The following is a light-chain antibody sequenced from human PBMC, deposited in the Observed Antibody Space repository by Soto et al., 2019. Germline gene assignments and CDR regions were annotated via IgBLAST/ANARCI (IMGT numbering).Light chain of an antibody. J-gene: IGLJ2*01. CDR1: SSDVGNYNL. CDR2: EVT. V-gene: IGLV2-23*02. CDR3: QSYDSSLSGSVV. Sequence: QSALTQPASVSGSPGQSIAISCTGTSSDVGNYNLVSWYQQHPGKVPKLIIYEVTKRPSGVSDRFSASKSGNTASLAISGLQADDEADYYCQSYDSSLSGSVVFGGGTKLTVL.